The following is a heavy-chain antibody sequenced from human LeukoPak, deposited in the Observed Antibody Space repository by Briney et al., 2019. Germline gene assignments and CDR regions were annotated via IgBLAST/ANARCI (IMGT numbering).Heavy chain of an antibody. CDR2: IYYSGST. V-gene: IGHV4-59*01. J-gene: IGHJ6*02. D-gene: IGHD2-15*01. CDR1: GGSISSYH. CDR3: ARDCSGGSCYPAGMDV. Sequence: TSETLSLTCTVSGGSISSYHWSWIRQPPGKGPEWIGYIYYSGSTNSNPSLKSRVTISLDTSKNQFSLKLSSVTAADTAVYYCARDCSGGSCYPAGMDVWGQGTTVTVSS.